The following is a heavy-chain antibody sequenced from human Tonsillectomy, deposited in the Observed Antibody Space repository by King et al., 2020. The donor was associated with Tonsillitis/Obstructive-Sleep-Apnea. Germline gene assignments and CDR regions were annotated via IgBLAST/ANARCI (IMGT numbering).Heavy chain of an antibody. CDR1: GFTFSTSA. Sequence: QLVQSGGGLVQPGGSLRLSCAASGFTFSTSAMGWVRQAPGKGLEWVSAISGSGGRTYYADSVKGRFTIFRDNSKNTLYLQMNSLRADDTAVYYCAKVRYYLDSSGYYSGYDYWGQGTLVTVSS. J-gene: IGHJ4*02. CDR2: ISGSGGRT. CDR3: AKVRYYLDSSGYYSGYDY. V-gene: IGHV3-23*04. D-gene: IGHD3-22*01.